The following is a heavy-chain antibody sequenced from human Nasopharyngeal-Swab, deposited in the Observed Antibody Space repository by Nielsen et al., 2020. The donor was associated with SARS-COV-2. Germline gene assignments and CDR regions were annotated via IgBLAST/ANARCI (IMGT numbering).Heavy chain of an antibody. J-gene: IGHJ6*02. CDR2: ICWNSGSI. V-gene: IGHV3-9*01. CDR3: ASEDGFGEFYGMDV. CDR1: GFTFDDYA. Sequence: GGSLRLSCTASGFTFDDYAMHWVRQAPGKGLEWVSGICWNSGSIGYADSVKGRFTISRDNAKNSLYLQMNSLRAEDTALYYCASEDGFGEFYGMDVWGQGTTVTVSS. D-gene: IGHD3-10*01.